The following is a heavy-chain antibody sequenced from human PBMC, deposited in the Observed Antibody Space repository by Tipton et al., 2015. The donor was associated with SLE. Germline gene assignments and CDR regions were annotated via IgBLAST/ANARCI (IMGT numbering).Heavy chain of an antibody. Sequence: SLRLSCAASGFTIGIYAMSWVRQAPGKGLEWVSAISGRYGEPEYADSVKGRFTISRDNSKNTLYLQMNSLRAEDTAVYYCAAGLLWFGECYYWGQGALVTVSS. D-gene: IGHD3-10*01. CDR1: GFTIGIYA. CDR3: AAGLLWFGECYY. J-gene: IGHJ4*02. V-gene: IGHV3-23*01. CDR2: ISGRYGEP.